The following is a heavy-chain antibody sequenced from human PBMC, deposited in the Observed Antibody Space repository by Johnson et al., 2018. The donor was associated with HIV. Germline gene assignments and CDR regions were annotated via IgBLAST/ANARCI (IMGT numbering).Heavy chain of an antibody. CDR1: GFTFSSYG. J-gene: IGHJ3*02. Sequence: QVQLVESGGGVVQPGGSLRLSCAASGFTFSSYGMHWVRQAPGKGLEWVAFIRYDGSNKYYADSVKARFTISRDNSTNTLYLQMNSLRAEDTAVYYCAKSLDGATAQDAFDIWGQGTMVTVSS. CDR2: IRYDGSNK. CDR3: AKSLDGATAQDAFDI. V-gene: IGHV3-30*02. D-gene: IGHD1-26*01.